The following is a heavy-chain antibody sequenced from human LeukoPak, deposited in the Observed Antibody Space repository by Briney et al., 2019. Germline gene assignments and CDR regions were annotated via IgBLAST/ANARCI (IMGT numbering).Heavy chain of an antibody. CDR3: ARKYSSSYEERLPVAFDI. V-gene: IGHV1-69*04. CDR1: GGTFSSYA. J-gene: IGHJ3*02. CDR2: IIPILGIA. Sequence: ASVKVSCKASGGTFSSYAISWVRQAPGQGLEWMGRIIPILGIANYAQKFQGRVTITADKSTSTAYMELSSLRSEDTAVYYCARKYSSSYEERLPVAFDIWGQGTMVTVSS. D-gene: IGHD6-13*01.